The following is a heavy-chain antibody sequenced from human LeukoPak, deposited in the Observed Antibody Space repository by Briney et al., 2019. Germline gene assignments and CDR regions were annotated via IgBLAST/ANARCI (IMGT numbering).Heavy chain of an antibody. CDR2: ISYDGSKI. V-gene: IGHV3-30*04. CDR1: RFNFENYV. CDR3: AREGDNYGTNLDY. Sequence: GGSLRLSCAASRFNFENYVMHWLRQAPGKGLEWVALISYDGSKIYYADSVKGRFTISRDNSKSTLYLQMNSLGAEDTAVYYCAREGDNYGTNLDYWGQGALVTVSS. J-gene: IGHJ4*02. D-gene: IGHD5-18*01.